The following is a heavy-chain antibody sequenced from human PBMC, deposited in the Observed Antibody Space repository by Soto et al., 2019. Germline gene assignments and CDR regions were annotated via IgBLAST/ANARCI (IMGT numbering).Heavy chain of an antibody. CDR3: ARERDQGTIFGPRHYNFYMDV. J-gene: IGHJ6*03. D-gene: IGHD3-3*01. CDR1: GGTFSSYT. V-gene: IGHV1-69*08. CDR2: IIPILGIP. Sequence: QVQLVQSGAEVKKPGSSVKVSCKASGGTFSSYTISWVRQAPGQGLEWMGRIIPILGIPNYAQKFQGRVTITADISTSTAYMELSSLRSDDTAVYYCARERDQGTIFGPRHYNFYMDVWGKGTTVTVSS.